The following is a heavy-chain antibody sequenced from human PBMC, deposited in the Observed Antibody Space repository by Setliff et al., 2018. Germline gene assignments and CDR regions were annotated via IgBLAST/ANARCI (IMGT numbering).Heavy chain of an antibody. CDR3: ASDPSYGSSLYYYMDV. CDR2: ISSSSGTI. D-gene: IGHD6-19*01. Sequence: GSLRLSCAASGFTFSDYNMNWVRQAPGKGLEWLSYISSSSGTIFYADSVKGRFSISRDSAKSSLFLQMNSPRGEDTAVYYCASDPSYGSSLYYYMDVWGKGTTVTVSS. CDR1: GFTFSDYN. V-gene: IGHV3-48*01. J-gene: IGHJ6*03.